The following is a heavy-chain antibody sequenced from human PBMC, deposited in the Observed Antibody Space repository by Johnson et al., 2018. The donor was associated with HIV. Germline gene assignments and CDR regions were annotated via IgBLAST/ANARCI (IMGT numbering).Heavy chain of an antibody. CDR3: AKDPGRRDPHAFDI. V-gene: IGHV3-30*02. Sequence: QVQLVESGGGVVQPGGSLRLSCAASGFTFSSYGMHWVRQAPGKGLEWVAFIRYDGSNKYYADSVKGRFTISRDNSKNTLYLQMNSLRAEDTAVYYCAKDPGRRDPHAFDIWGQVTMVTVSS. D-gene: IGHD2-15*01. CDR2: IRYDGSNK. J-gene: IGHJ3*02. CDR1: GFTFSSYG.